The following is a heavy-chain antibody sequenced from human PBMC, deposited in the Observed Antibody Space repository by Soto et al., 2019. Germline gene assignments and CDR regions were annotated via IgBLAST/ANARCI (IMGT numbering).Heavy chain of an antibody. V-gene: IGHV3-23*01. CDR1: GFTFSNFA. D-gene: IGHD3-10*01. CDR2: ISGSGDSV. J-gene: IGHJ4*02. Sequence: EVQLLESGGGLVQPGGSLRLSCAASGFTFSNFAMSWVRQAPGKGLECVSAISGSGDSVYDADSVKGRFTISRDNSENTLYLQMQSLRAGDTATYYCVKDLHGPGTWGPGTMVTVSS. CDR3: VKDLHGPGT.